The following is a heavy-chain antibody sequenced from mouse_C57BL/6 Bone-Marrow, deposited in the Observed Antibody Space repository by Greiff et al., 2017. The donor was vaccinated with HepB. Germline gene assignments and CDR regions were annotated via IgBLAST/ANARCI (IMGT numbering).Heavy chain of an antibody. V-gene: IGHV14-4*01. Sequence: EVQLQESGAELVRPGASVKLSCTASGFNIKDDYMHWVKQRPEQGLEWIGWIDPGNGDTEYASKFQGKATITADTSSNTAYLQLSSLTSEDTAVYYGTTHFITTVVATYYYAMDYWGQGTSVTVSS. CDR3: TTHFITTVVATYYYAMDY. CDR2: IDPGNGDT. D-gene: IGHD1-1*01. J-gene: IGHJ4*01. CDR1: GFNIKDDY.